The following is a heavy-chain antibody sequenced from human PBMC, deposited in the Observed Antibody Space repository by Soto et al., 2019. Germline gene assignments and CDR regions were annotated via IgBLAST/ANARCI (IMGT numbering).Heavy chain of an antibody. CDR3: ARGWQDDILTGFGH. Sequence: SETLSLTCTVSGGSISSYYWSWIRQPPGKGLEWIGYIYYSGSTNYNPSLKSRVTISVDTSKNQFSLKLSSVTAADTAVYYCARGWQDDILTGFGHWGQGNLVTVS. V-gene: IGHV4-59*01. CDR2: IYYSGST. CDR1: GGSISSYY. D-gene: IGHD3-9*01. J-gene: IGHJ5*02.